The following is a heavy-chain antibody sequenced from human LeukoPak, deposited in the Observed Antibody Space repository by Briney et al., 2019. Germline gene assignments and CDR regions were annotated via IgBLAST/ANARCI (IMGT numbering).Heavy chain of an antibody. D-gene: IGHD3-22*01. CDR1: GYTFTGYY. CDR3: ARSKRYYYDSSGHHFDY. J-gene: IGHJ4*02. Sequence: ASVKVSCKASGYTFTGYYMHWVRQAPGQGLEWMGWINPNSGGTNYAQKFQGRVTMTRDTSISTAYMELSRLRSDDTAVYYCARSKRYYYDSSGHHFDYWGQGTLVTVSS. V-gene: IGHV1-2*02. CDR2: INPNSGGT.